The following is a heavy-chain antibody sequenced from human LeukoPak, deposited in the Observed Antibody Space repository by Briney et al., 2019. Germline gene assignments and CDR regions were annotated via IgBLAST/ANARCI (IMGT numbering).Heavy chain of an antibody. CDR1: GGSISSGGYS. V-gene: IGHV4-30-2*01. CDR2: IYHSGST. CDR3: ARQVEPVEPEYCSGGSCSYYFDY. Sequence: PSETLSLTCAVSGGSISSGGYSWSWIRQPPGKGLEWIGYIYHSGSTYYNPSLKSRVTISVDRSKNQFSLKLSSVTAADTAVYYCARQVEPVEPEYCSGGSCSYYFDYWGQGTLVTVSS. J-gene: IGHJ4*02. D-gene: IGHD2-15*01.